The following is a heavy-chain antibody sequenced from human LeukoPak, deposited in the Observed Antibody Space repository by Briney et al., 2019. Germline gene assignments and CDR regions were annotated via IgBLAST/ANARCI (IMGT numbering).Heavy chain of an antibody. J-gene: IGHJ6*02. CDR3: AKDDKNYQLPYFGYMDV. D-gene: IGHD2-2*02. CDR2: ISYDGSNK. CDR1: GFTFSSCA. Sequence: PGGSLRLSCATSGFTFSSCAMHWVRQAPGKGLEWVAVISYDGSNKYYADSVKGRFTISRDNSKNTLYLQMNSLRAEDTAVYYCAKDDKNYQLPYFGYMDVWGRGTTVTVSS. V-gene: IGHV3-30*18.